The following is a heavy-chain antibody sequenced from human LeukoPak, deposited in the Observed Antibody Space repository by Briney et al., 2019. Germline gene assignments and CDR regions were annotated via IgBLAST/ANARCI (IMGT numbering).Heavy chain of an antibody. Sequence: GGSLRLSCAASGFTFSSYWMSWVRQAPGKGLEWVANIKQDGSEKYYVDSVKGRFTISRDNAKNSLYLQVNSLRAEDTAVYYCARQLNNDGGWSDAFDIWGQGTMATVSS. D-gene: IGHD4-23*01. CDR2: IKQDGSEK. CDR1: GFTFSSYW. J-gene: IGHJ3*02. V-gene: IGHV3-7*01. CDR3: ARQLNNDGGWSDAFDI.